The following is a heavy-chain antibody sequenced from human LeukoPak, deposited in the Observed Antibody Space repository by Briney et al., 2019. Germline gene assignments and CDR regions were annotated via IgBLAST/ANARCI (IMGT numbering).Heavy chain of an antibody. CDR3: AREGYSSSWSREPSSLGLDDAFDI. D-gene: IGHD6-13*01. J-gene: IGHJ3*02. V-gene: IGHV3-21*01. CDR1: GFTFSSYS. CDR2: ISSSSSYI. Sequence: GGSLRLSCAASGFTFSSYSMNWVRQAPGKGLEWVSSISSSSSYIYYADSVKGRFTISRDNAKNSLYLQMNSLRAEDTAVYYCAREGYSSSWSREPSSLGLDDAFDIWGQGTMVTVSS.